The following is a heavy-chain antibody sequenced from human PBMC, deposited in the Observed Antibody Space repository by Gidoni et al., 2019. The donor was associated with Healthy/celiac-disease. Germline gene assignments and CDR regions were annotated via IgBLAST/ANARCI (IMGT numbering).Heavy chain of an antibody. CDR1: GFTFSSYS. CDR3: ARDGGRYCSSTSCPQDAFDI. CDR2: ISSSSSTI. V-gene: IGHV3-48*02. J-gene: IGHJ3*02. Sequence: EVQLVESGGGLVQPGGSLRLSCAASGFTFSSYSMNWVRQAPGKGLEWVSYISSSSSTIYYADSVKGRFTISRDNAKNSLYLQMNSLRDEDTAVYYCARDGGRYCSSTSCPQDAFDIWGQGTMVTVSS. D-gene: IGHD2-2*01.